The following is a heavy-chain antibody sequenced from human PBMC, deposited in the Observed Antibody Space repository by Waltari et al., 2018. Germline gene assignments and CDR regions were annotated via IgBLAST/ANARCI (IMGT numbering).Heavy chain of an antibody. V-gene: IGHV3-30*18. CDR2: ISYDGSAK. CDR1: GFTFSSYG. J-gene: IGHJ4*02. CDR3: AKQESGSYFEY. Sequence: QVQLVESGGGVVQPGTSVSLPCAASGFTFSSYGMHWVRQAPGKGLHWVAVISYDGSAKYYADSVHGRFIISRDNSENTLYLQMNSLTAEDTAVYYCAKQESGSYFEYWGQGTLVTVSS. D-gene: IGHD1-26*01.